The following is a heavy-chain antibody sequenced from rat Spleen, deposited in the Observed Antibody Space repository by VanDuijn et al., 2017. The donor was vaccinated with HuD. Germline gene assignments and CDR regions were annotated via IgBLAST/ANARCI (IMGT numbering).Heavy chain of an antibody. Sequence: EVQLVESDGGLVQPGRSLKLSCVASGFTFNYYWMTWIRRAPGKGLEWVASISNARGITYYPDSVKGRFTISRDTAQNTLYLQMNSPTSEDTATYYCARADIASISTDGIWGQGVMVTVSS. CDR1: GFTFNYYW. D-gene: IGHD1-2*01. CDR3: ARADIASISTDGI. V-gene: IGHV5-31*01. CDR2: ISNARGIT. J-gene: IGHJ2*01.